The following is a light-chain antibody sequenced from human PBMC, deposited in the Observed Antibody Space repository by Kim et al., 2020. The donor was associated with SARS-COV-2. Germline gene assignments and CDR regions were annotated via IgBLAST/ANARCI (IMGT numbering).Light chain of an antibody. J-gene: IGLJ2*01. V-gene: IGLV3-1*01. Sequence: YELTQPPSVSVSPGQTASITCSGDKLGDKYACWYQQKPGQSPVLVIYQDSKRPSGIPDQFSGSNSGNTATLSIIGTHAMDAADFYCQAWDSSTAVVFGGGTQLIVL. CDR1: KLGDKY. CDR3: QAWDSSTAVV. CDR2: QDS.